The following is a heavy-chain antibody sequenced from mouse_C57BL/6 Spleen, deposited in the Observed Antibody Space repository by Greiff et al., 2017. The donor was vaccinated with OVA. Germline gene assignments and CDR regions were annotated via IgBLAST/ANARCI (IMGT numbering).Heavy chain of an antibody. V-gene: IGHV5-16*01. CDR3: DRGGGSSDWYFDV. CDR2: INYDGSSN. D-gene: IGHD1-1*01. CDR1: GFTFSDYY. J-gene: IGHJ1*03. Sequence: EVMLVESEGGLVQPGSSLKLSCTASGFTFSDYYMAWVRQVPEKGLEWVANINYDGSSNYYLDSLKSRFIISRDNAKNILYLQMSSLKSEDTATYYCDRGGGSSDWYFDVWGTGTTVTVSS.